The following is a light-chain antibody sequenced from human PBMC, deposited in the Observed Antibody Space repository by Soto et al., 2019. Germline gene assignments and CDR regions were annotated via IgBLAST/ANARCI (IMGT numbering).Light chain of an antibody. CDR2: DVN. Sequence: QSVLTQPPSASGSPGQSVTISCTGTSSDVGGYNYVSWYQQHPGKAPKVMIYDVNKRPSVVPDRFSGSKSGTTATLTVSGLQAEDEADYYCSSHAGSDSPVVFGAGTKVTVL. J-gene: IGLJ1*01. V-gene: IGLV2-8*01. CDR1: SSDVGGYNY. CDR3: SSHAGSDSPVV.